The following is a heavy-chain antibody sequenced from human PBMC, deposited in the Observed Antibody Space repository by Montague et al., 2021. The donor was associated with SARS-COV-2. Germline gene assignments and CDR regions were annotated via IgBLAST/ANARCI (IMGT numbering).Heavy chain of an antibody. V-gene: IGHV3-21*01. J-gene: IGHJ4*02. Sequence: SLSLSCAASGFTFSYYSMNWVRQAPGKGLEWVSSIRSSSSYIYYADSLKGRFTISRDNAKNSLYLQMNSLRAEDTAVYYCARTSPAALTFDYWGQGTLVTVSS. CDR2: IRSSSSYI. CDR1: GFTFSYYS. CDR3: ARTSPAALTFDY. D-gene: IGHD2-2*01.